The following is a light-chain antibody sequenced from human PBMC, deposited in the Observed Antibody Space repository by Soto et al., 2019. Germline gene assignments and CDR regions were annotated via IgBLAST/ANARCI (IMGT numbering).Light chain of an antibody. CDR1: SSDVGGYDY. CDR2: EVS. Sequence: QSALTQPASVSGSPGQSITISCTGTSSDVGGYDYVSWYQQHPGKAPKLMIYEVSNRPSGVSNRFSGSKSGNTASLTISGLQAEDEADYYCSAYTITSSYVFGTGTMLTVL. J-gene: IGLJ1*01. CDR3: SAYTITSSYV. V-gene: IGLV2-14*01.